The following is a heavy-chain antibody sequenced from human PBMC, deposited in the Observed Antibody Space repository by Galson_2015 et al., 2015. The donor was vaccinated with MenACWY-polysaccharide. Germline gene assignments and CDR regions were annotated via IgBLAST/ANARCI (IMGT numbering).Heavy chain of an antibody. CDR3: VVGIVVVAPLDY. CDR1: GYTFTSYD. Sequence: SVKVSCKASGYTFTSYDINWVRQATGQGLEWMGWMNPNSGNTGYAQKFQGRVTMTRNTSISTAYMELSSLRSEDTAVYYCVVGIVVVAPLDYWGQGTLVTVSS. CDR2: MNPNSGNT. V-gene: IGHV1-8*01. J-gene: IGHJ4*02. D-gene: IGHD2-15*01.